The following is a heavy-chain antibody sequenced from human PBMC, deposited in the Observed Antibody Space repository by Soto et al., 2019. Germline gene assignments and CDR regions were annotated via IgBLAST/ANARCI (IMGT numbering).Heavy chain of an antibody. V-gene: IGHV4-30-4*01. J-gene: IGHJ5*02. CDR3: ARGIVLTGYTIPGWFDP. CDR1: GGSIRSGDYY. Sequence: SETLSLTCTVSGGSIRSGDYYWSWIRQPPGKGLEWIGYIYYSGTTYYNSSLKSRVTISIDTSKSQFSLRLTSVTAADTAAYFCARGIVLTGYTIPGWFDPWGQGALVTVS. CDR2: IYYSGTT. D-gene: IGHD2-8*01.